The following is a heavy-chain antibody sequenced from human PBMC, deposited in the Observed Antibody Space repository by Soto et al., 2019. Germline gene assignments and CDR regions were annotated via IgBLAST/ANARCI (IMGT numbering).Heavy chain of an antibody. J-gene: IGHJ4*02. Sequence: QITLKESGPTQVRPTQTLMLTCTFSGFSLASSGVGVAWLRKPPGRALEWLGLIYWDDDKRYRSSLKTRLCINRRTSSNQVVRIITSMAPADTGTYFCARRESMSGSWDWGYFDYWGQGTPVTVSS. CDR1: GFSLASSGVG. D-gene: IGHD7-27*01. V-gene: IGHV2-5*02. CDR2: IYWDDDK. CDR3: ARRESMSGSWDWGYFDY.